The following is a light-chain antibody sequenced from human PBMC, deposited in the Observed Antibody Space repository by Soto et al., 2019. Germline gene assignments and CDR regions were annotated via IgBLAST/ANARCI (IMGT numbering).Light chain of an antibody. J-gene: IGKJ1*01. V-gene: IGKV3-20*01. CDR3: QQYGNTPRT. CDR1: QSVSGSS. Sequence: EIGLTQSPGTLSLSPGERATLSCRASQSVSGSSLAWYQQKPGQAPRLLIYGASSRATGIPDRFSGRGSGTDFTLTISRLEPEDFVVYYCQQYGNTPRTFGQGTQVEIK. CDR2: GAS.